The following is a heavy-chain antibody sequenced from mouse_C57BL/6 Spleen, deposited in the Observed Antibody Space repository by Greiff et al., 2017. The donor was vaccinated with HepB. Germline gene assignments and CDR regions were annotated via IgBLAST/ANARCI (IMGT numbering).Heavy chain of an antibody. CDR3: ARYYDDAMDY. CDR1: GFTFSDYG. D-gene: IGHD2-4*01. V-gene: IGHV5-15*01. J-gene: IGHJ4*01. CDR2: ISNLAYSI. Sequence: EVQRVESGGGLVQPGGSLKLSCAASGFTFSDYGMAWVRQAPRKGPEWVAFISNLAYSIYYADTVTGRFTISRENAKNTLYLEMSSLRSEDTAMYYCARYYDDAMDYWGQGTSVTVSS.